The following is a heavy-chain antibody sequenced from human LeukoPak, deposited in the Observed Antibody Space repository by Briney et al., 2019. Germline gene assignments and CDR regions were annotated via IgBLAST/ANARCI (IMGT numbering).Heavy chain of an antibody. CDR1: GFTFGDYA. Sequence: GGSLRLSCTGSGFTFGDYAMTWVRQAPGKGLEWVGFIRSQIYGGTPEYAASVKGRFTISRDDSGGVAYLQMNSLKTEDTAVYYCTRDQTPYYWGQGTLVTVSS. V-gene: IGHV3-49*04. CDR3: TRDQTPYY. J-gene: IGHJ4*02. CDR2: IRSQIYGGTP.